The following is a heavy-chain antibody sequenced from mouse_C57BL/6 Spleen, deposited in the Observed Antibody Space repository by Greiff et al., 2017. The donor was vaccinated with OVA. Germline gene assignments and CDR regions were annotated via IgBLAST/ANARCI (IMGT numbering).Heavy chain of an antibody. D-gene: IGHD2-1*01. CDR1: GYTFTSYW. CDR2: INPSNGGT. Sequence: QVQLQQPGPELVKPGASVKLSCKASGYTFTSYWMHWVKQRPGQGLEWIGNINPSNGGTNYNEKFKRKATLTVDKSSSTAYMQLSSLTSDDSAVYYCANPVTTWDYYAMDYWGQGTSVTVSS. CDR3: ANPVTTWDYYAMDY. J-gene: IGHJ4*01. V-gene: IGHV1-53*01.